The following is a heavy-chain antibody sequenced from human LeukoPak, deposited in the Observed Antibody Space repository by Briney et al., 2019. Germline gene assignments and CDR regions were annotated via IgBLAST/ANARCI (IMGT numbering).Heavy chain of an antibody. D-gene: IGHD3-9*01. CDR1: GFAFSSFA. CDR2: INGGGNTT. Sequence: GGSLRLSCAASGFAFSSFAMGWVRQSPGKGLEWLSTINGGGNTTFYADSVKGRFTISRDNAKNTLFLQMNSLSAEDTAVYYCARDLDWILFDYWGKGTLVTVSS. J-gene: IGHJ4*02. CDR3: ARDLDWILFDY. V-gene: IGHV3-23*01.